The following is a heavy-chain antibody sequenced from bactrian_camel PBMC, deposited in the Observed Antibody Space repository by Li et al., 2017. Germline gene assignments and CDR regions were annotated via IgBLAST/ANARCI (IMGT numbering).Heavy chain of an antibody. J-gene: IGHJ4*01. Sequence: HVQLVESGGGLVQPGGSLILSCNASGFNFRTTSMSWVRQAPGKGFEWVSSINSGGGTSYYADSVKGRFTISRDNAKNTLYLQMNSLKTEDTAMYRCGVYDAYAGKCSFREDYYDYWGPGTQVTVS. CDR2: INSGGGTS. D-gene: IGHD2*01. V-gene: IGHV3S1*01. CDR3: GVYDAYAGKCSFREDYYDY. CDR1: GFNFRTTS.